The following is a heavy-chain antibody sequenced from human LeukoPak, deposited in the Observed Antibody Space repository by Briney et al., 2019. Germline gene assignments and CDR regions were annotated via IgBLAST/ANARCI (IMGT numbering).Heavy chain of an antibody. D-gene: IGHD3-3*01. CDR1: GGSVSNTDFY. V-gene: IGHV4-39*01. Sequence: SETLSLTCIVSGGSVSNTDFYWGWIRQPPGRGLEWIGNISYSGETFYNPSLKSRVTISADTTQNQLSLRLTSVTAADTAVYFCAMNDFWSGYYGHWGQGILVTVSS. CDR2: ISYSGET. J-gene: IGHJ4*02. CDR3: AMNDFWSGYYGH.